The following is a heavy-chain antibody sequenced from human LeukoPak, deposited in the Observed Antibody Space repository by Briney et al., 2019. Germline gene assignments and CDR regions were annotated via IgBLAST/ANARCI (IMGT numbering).Heavy chain of an antibody. CDR1: GYTFTSYD. Sequence: GASVKVSCKASGYTFTSYDINWVRQATGQGLEWMGWMNPNSGNTGYAQKFQGRVTKTRNTSISTAYMELSSLRSEDTAVYYCARGLNQYYDILTGYSYYYYGMDVWGQGTTVTVSS. D-gene: IGHD3-9*01. CDR2: MNPNSGNT. CDR3: ARGLNQYYDILTGYSYYYYGMDV. V-gene: IGHV1-8*01. J-gene: IGHJ6*02.